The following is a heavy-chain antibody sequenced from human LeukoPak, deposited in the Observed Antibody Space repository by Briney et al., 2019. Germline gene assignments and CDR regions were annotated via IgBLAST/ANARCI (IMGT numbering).Heavy chain of an antibody. D-gene: IGHD1-26*01. V-gene: IGHV1-18*01. CDR3: ARGGTYYPCIDF. Sequence: ASVTVSYKASGYTFTTSYINWVRQAPGQGLEWMGWVSAYNGKTSYAQKFQGRVTMTTDSSTSTAYLDLTSLRSDDTAVYYCARGGTYYPCIDFWGQGTLVTVSS. CDR2: VSAYNGKT. J-gene: IGHJ4*02. CDR1: GYTFTTSY.